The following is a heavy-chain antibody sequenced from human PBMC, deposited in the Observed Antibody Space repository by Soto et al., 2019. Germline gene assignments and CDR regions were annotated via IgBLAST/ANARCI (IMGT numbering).Heavy chain of an antibody. Sequence: QVQLVESGGGVVQPGRSLRLSCAASGFSFNVHGMHWVRQAPGKGLEWVAVIWNDGSKTDYVDSVKGRLTVSRDNSKNALFLQMRSLRAEDTAVYYWGRALCYIWGTFRYTGAFDMWGQGTMVTVSS. CDR1: GFSFNVHG. V-gene: IGHV3-33*03. CDR2: IWNDGSKT. CDR3: GRALCYIWGTFRYTGAFDM. J-gene: IGHJ3*02. D-gene: IGHD3-16*02.